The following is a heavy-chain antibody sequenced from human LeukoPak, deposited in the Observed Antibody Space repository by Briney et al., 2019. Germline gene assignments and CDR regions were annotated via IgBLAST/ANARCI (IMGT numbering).Heavy chain of an antibody. Sequence: SETLSLTCAVYGGSFSGYYWSWIRQPPGKGLEWIGEINHSGSTNYNPSLKSRVTISVDTSKNQFSLKLSSVTAADTAVYYCARGTRSSSSGWYRGWGQGTLGTVSS. V-gene: IGHV4-34*01. CDR1: GGSFSGYY. D-gene: IGHD6-19*01. CDR3: ARGTRSSSSGWYRG. J-gene: IGHJ4*02. CDR2: INHSGST.